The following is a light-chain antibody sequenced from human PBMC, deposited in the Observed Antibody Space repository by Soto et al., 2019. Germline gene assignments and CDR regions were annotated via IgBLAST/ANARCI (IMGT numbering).Light chain of an antibody. CDR1: QSISSW. V-gene: IGKV1-5*03. Sequence: DIQMTQSPSTLSASVGDRVTITCRASQSISSWLAWYQQKPGKAPNLLIYKASSLEIGVPSRFSGSGSGTEFTLTISSLQPDDFATYYCQQYNSYPLTFGGGIKVEIK. J-gene: IGKJ4*01. CDR2: KAS. CDR3: QQYNSYPLT.